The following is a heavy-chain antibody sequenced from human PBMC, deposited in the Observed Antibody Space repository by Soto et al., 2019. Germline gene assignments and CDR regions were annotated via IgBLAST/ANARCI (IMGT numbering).Heavy chain of an antibody. CDR1: GFTFSSYA. J-gene: IGHJ4*02. CDR2: ISGSGDST. V-gene: IGHV3-23*01. CDR3: AKGGLYTSSWYEGY. D-gene: IGHD6-13*01. Sequence: PGGSLRLSCAASGFTFSSYAMSWVRQAPGKGLEWVSSISGSGDSTYNADSVKGRFTISRDNSKNTLYPQLNSLTADDTAVYYCAKGGLYTSSWYEGYWGQGTLVTVSS.